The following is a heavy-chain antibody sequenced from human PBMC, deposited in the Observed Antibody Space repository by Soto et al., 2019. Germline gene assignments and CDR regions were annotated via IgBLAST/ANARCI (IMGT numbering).Heavy chain of an antibody. Sequence: ASVKVSCKASGYTFTSYDINWVRQATGQGLEWMGWMNPNSGNTGYAQKFQGRVTMTRNTSISTAYMELSSLRSEDTAVYYCARGEVVVLAAMGYYYYYYMDVWGKGTTVTVSS. V-gene: IGHV1-8*01. CDR2: MNPNSGNT. CDR3: ARGEVVVLAAMGYYYYYYMDV. D-gene: IGHD2-2*01. CDR1: GYTFTSYD. J-gene: IGHJ6*03.